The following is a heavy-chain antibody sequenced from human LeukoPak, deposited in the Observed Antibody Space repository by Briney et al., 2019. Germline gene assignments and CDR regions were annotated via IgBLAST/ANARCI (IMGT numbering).Heavy chain of an antibody. V-gene: IGHV4-39*07. CDR3: ARERDDYGSPRLDY. CDR2: IYYSGST. J-gene: IGHJ4*02. Sequence: ASETLSLTCTVSGGSISSSSYYWGWIRQPPGKGLEWIGSIYYSGSTYYNPSLKSRVTISVDTSKNQFSLKLSSVTAADTAVYYCARERDDYGSPRLDYWGQGTLVTVSS. D-gene: IGHD4-17*01. CDR1: GGSISSSSYY.